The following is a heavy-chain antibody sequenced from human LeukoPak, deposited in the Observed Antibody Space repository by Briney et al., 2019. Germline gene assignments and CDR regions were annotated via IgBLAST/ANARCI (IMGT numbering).Heavy chain of an antibody. CDR2: IYYSGST. Sequence: SETLSLTCTVSGGSISSYYWSWIRQPPGKGLEWIVYIYYSGSTNYNPSLKSRVTISVDTSKNQFSLKLSSVTAADTAVYYCASSYYYGSGIPRPLWFDPWGQGTLVTVSS. CDR1: GGSISSYY. D-gene: IGHD3-10*01. CDR3: ASSYYYGSGIPRPLWFDP. J-gene: IGHJ5*02. V-gene: IGHV4-59*01.